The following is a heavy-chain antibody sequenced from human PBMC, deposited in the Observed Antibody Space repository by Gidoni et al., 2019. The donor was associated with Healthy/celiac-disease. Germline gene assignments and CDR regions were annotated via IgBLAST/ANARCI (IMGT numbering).Heavy chain of an antibody. J-gene: IGHJ6*03. CDR1: GSTFPGYS. D-gene: IGHD3-3*01. CDR2: SNPNSGGT. Sequence: QLQLAQSGAEVQKPGASVKVSCKPSGSTFPGYSLPRLLQSPGQGLEWMGWSNPNSGGTNYAQKFKGRVTMTRDTSISTAYMELSRLRSDDTAVYYCARFYWRFLEWIPRCSPYYYYYMDVWGKGTTVTVSS. V-gene: IGHV1-2*02. CDR3: ARFYWRFLEWIPRCSPYYYYYMDV.